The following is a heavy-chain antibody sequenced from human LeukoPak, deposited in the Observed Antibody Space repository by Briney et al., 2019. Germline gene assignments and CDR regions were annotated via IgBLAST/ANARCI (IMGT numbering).Heavy chain of an antibody. D-gene: IGHD1-7*01. CDR3: ARNYIHYYYMDV. Sequence: ASVKVSCRASGYTFTSYGISWVRQAPGQGLEWMGWISAYNGNTNYAQKFQGRVTMTTDTSTSTAYMELRSLRSDDTAVYYCARNYIHYYYMDVWGKGTTVTVSS. J-gene: IGHJ6*03. CDR2: ISAYNGNT. CDR1: GYTFTSYG. V-gene: IGHV1-18*01.